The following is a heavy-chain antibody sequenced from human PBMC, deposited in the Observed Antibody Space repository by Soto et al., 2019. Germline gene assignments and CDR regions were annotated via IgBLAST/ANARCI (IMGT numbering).Heavy chain of an antibody. J-gene: IGHJ4*02. CDR1: GFTFSRYW. CDR3: VRNGSSGWRFDS. CDR2: ISHGGGQN. V-gene: IGHV3-7*01. Sequence: EVQLVESGGGLVQPGGSLRLSCAASGFTFSRYWMSWVRQAPGKGLEWVANISHGGGQNYLVDSVKGRFTISRDNAKNSLSVHMNSLKAEDKAVYYCVRNGSSGWRFDSWGQGTLVTVSS. D-gene: IGHD6-19*01.